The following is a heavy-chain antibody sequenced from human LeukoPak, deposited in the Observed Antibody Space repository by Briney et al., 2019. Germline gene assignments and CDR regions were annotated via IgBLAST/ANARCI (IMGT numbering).Heavy chain of an antibody. CDR3: SKDPNGDYVGAFDF. J-gene: IGHJ3*01. Sequence: GGSLRLSCAASGFSFSSFWMHWVRQVPEKGLMWVARINMDGRTTNYADSVKGRFTTSRDNSKNTLYLQMNSLRAEDTAVYYCSKDPNGDYVGAFDFWGQGTMVTVSS. CDR1: GFSFSSFW. CDR2: INMDGRTT. V-gene: IGHV3-74*01. D-gene: IGHD4-17*01.